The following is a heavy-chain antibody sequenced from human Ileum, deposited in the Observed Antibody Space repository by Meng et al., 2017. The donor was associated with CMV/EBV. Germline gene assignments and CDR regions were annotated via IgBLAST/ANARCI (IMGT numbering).Heavy chain of an antibody. Sequence: SETLSLTCTVSSGSISNYYWSWIRQPPGKGLEWIGYIYDSGSANYNPSLKSRVTISVDTSKKQFSLKLSSVTAADTDVYYCAGNYRFNFYYYGMDVWGQGTTVTVSS. CDR2: IYDSGSA. J-gene: IGHJ6*02. CDR1: SGSISNYY. D-gene: IGHD5-24*01. V-gene: IGHV4-59*01. CDR3: AGNYRFNFYYYGMDV.